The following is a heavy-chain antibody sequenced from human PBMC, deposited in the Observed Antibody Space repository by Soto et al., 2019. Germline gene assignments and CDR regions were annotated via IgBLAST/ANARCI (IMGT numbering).Heavy chain of an antibody. CDR1: GFTFSSYA. CDR3: AKHRCSGGSCYQSNEFDY. V-gene: IGHV3-23*01. D-gene: IGHD2-15*01. J-gene: IGHJ4*02. CDR2: ISGSGGST. Sequence: RGSLRLSCAASGFTFSSYAMSWVRQAPGKGLEWVSAISGSGGSTYYADSVKGRFTISRDNSKNTLYLQMNSLRAEDTAVYYCAKHRCSGGSCYQSNEFDYWGQGTLVTVSS.